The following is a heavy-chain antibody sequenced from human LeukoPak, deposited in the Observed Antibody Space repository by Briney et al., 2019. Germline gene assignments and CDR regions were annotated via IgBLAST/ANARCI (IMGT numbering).Heavy chain of an antibody. CDR3: VRGDYYHFGY. CDR2: IYSDGSST. V-gene: IGHV3-74*01. J-gene: IGHJ4*02. CDR1: GFTFSSYW. Sequence: GGSLRLSCAASGFTFSSYWMHWVRQAPGKGLVWVSRIYSDGSSTIYADSVKGRFTISRDNAKNTLYLQMNSLRAEDTAVYYCVRGDYYHFGYWGQGTLVTVSS. D-gene: IGHD1-26*01.